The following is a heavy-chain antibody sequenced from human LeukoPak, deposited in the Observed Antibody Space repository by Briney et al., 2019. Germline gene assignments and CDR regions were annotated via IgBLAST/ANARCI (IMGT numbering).Heavy chain of an antibody. D-gene: IGHD3-10*01. V-gene: IGHV3-30-3*01. Sequence: GRSLRLSCAASGFTFSSYAMHWVRQAPGKGLEWVAVISYDGSNKYYADSVKGRFTISRDNSKNTLYLQMNSLRAEDAAVYYCARAAGVGSPLDYWGQGTLVTVSS. J-gene: IGHJ4*02. CDR2: ISYDGSNK. CDR3: ARAAGVGSPLDY. CDR1: GFTFSSYA.